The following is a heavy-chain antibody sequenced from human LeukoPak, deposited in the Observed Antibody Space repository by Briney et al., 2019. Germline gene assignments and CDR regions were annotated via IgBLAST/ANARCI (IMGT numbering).Heavy chain of an antibody. CDR2: INCSGGST. Sequence: GGSLRLSCAASGFTFSNYAMRWVRQAPGMGLEWVSAINCSGGSTYYADSVKGRFTLSRDNSKNTLYLQMNSLRAEDTAVYYCAKDDWVLAFDICGQGTMVTVSS. J-gene: IGHJ3*02. V-gene: IGHV3-23*01. D-gene: IGHD3-9*01. CDR1: GFTFSNYA. CDR3: AKDDWVLAFDI.